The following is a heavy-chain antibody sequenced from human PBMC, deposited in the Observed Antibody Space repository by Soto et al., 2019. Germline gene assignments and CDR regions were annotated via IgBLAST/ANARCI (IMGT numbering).Heavy chain of an antibody. CDR3: ARAPRSGYDSSGYYYGDESFQH. J-gene: IGHJ1*01. Sequence: ASVKVSCKASGGTFSSYAISWVRQAPGQGLEWMGGIIPIFGTANYAQKFQGRVTITADESTSTAYMELSSLRSEDTAVYYCARAPRSGYDSSGYYYGDESFQHWGQGTLVTVSS. CDR1: GGTFSSYA. V-gene: IGHV1-69*13. D-gene: IGHD3-22*01. CDR2: IIPIFGTA.